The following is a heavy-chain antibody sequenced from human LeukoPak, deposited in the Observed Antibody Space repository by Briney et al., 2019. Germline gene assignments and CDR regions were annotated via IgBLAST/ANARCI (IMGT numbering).Heavy chain of an antibody. CDR2: INAGNGNT. CDR3: ARASPVATIYHY. CDR1: GYTFTSYA. D-gene: IGHD5-12*01. J-gene: IGHJ4*02. Sequence: ASVKVSCKASGYTFTSYAMHWVRQAPGQRLEWMGWINAGNGNTKYSQKFQGRVTITRDTSASTAYMELSSLRSEDTAVYYCARASPVATIYHYWGQGTLVTVSS. V-gene: IGHV1-3*01.